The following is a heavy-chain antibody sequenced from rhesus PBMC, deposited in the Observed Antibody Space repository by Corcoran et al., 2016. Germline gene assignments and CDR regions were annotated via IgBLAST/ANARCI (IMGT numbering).Heavy chain of an antibody. CDR3: ARGRSTIFGLVTGFDY. CDR2: IYWDDAK. CDR1: GFSLRTSGMG. J-gene: IGHJ4*01. D-gene: IGHD3-3*01. Sequence: QVTLKESGPSLVTPTQTLTLTCTFSGFSLRTSGMGVGWIRPPFRKPLKWLALIYWDDAKRYSTSLKSRLTISKDTSKNQVVLTMTNMDPVDTATYYCARGRSTIFGLVTGFDYWGQGVLVTVSS. V-gene: IGHV2-1*01.